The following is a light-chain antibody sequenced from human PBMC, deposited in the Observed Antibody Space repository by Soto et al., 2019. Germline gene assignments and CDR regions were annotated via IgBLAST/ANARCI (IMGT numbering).Light chain of an antibody. J-gene: IGLJ1*01. Sequence: QSVLAQPASVSGSPGQSITISCTGTSSDVGSYNLVSWYQQHPGKAPKLMIYEGSKRPSGVSNRFSGSKSGNTASLTISGLQAEDEADYYCCSYAGSSTFSYVFGTGTMVTVL. CDR2: EGS. CDR3: CSYAGSSTFSYV. CDR1: SSDVGSYNL. V-gene: IGLV2-23*03.